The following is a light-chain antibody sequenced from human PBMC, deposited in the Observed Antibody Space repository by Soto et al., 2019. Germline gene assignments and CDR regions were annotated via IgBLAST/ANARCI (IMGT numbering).Light chain of an antibody. CDR2: EVF. J-gene: IGLJ2*01. Sequence: QSALTQPASVSGFPGQSITISCTGTSSDVGGYDYVSWYQHHPGKAPKLMIYEVFNRPSGVSTRFSGSKSGNTASLTISELQTEDEADYYCSSYTSIGTRLFGGGTKLTVL. CDR1: SSDVGGYDY. CDR3: SSYTSIGTRL. V-gene: IGLV2-14*01.